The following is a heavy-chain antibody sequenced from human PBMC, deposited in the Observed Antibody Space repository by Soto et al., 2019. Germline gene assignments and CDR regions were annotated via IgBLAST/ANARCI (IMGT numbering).Heavy chain of an antibody. CDR2: IIPILGIA. CDR3: ASDSNSWVFDN. CDR1: GGTFSSYT. V-gene: IGHV1-69*02. Sequence: SVKVSYNASGGTFSSYTISLVRQAPGQGLEWMGRIIPILGIANYAQKFLGRVTLTRDTSTNTVYMELRSLRSEDTAMYFCASDSNSWVFDNWGQGTLVTVSS. J-gene: IGHJ4*02. D-gene: IGHD6-13*01.